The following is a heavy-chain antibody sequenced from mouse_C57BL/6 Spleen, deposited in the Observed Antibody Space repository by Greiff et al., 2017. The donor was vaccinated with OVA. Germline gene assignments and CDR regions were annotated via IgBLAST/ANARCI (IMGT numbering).Heavy chain of an antibody. V-gene: IGHV1-19*01. CDR1: GYTFTDYY. CDR3: SRSGTYGSSSHAMDY. CDR2: INPYNGGN. D-gene: IGHD1-1*01. Sequence: EVQLQQSGPVLVKPGASVKMSCKASGYTFTDYYMNWVKQSHGKSLEWIGVINPYNGGNSYNQKFKGKATLTVDKSSRTAYMELNSLTSEDSAVYYCSRSGTYGSSSHAMDYWGQGTSVTVSS. J-gene: IGHJ4*01.